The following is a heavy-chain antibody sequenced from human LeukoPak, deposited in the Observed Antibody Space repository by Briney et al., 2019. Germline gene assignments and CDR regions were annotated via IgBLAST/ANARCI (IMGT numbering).Heavy chain of an antibody. V-gene: IGHV3-48*01. J-gene: IGHJ4*02. CDR3: ARASYGSGYVFDY. CDR2: ISSSSSTI. Sequence: GGSLRLSCAASGFTFTSYSMNWVRQAPGKGLEWVSSISSSSSTIYYADSVKGRFTVSGDNAKNSLYLQMNSLRAEDTAVYYCARASYGSGYVFDYWGQGTLVTVSS. CDR1: GFTFTSYS. D-gene: IGHD3-10*01.